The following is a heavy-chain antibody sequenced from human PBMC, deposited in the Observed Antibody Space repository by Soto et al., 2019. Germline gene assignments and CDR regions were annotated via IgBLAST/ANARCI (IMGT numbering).Heavy chain of an antibody. Sequence: QVQLQESGPGLVKPSQTLSLTCTVSGGSISSGGYYWSWIRQHPGKGLEWIGYIYYSGSTYYNPYLKSRVTISVDTSNNPFSLKLSSVTAADTAVYYCATWGTMVRGEVDGMDVWGQGTTVTVSS. J-gene: IGHJ6*02. D-gene: IGHD3-10*01. CDR1: GGSISSGGYY. V-gene: IGHV4-31*03. CDR3: ATWGTMVRGEVDGMDV. CDR2: IYYSGST.